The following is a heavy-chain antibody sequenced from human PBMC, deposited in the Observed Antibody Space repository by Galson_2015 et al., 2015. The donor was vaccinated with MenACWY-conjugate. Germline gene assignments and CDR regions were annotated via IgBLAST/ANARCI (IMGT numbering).Heavy chain of an antibody. Sequence: SLRLSCAASGFTFNNYWMHWARQPPGKGLEWISYIKADGSFSNYTDSVKGRFTISTDNAKNMVYLQMDGLGDEDTAVYFCARDNNWSFDSWGQGTLVTVSP. J-gene: IGHJ4*02. CDR3: ARDNNWSFDS. CDR2: IKADGSFS. D-gene: IGHD1-1*01. CDR1: GFTFNNYW. V-gene: IGHV3-74*01.